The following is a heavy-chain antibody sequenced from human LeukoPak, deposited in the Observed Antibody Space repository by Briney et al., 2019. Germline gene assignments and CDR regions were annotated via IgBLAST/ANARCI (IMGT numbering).Heavy chain of an antibody. D-gene: IGHD4-11*01. CDR3: ARDPGTFYSNYVYYFDY. V-gene: IGHV3-33*01. CDR1: GFTFSSYG. CDR2: IWYDGSNK. Sequence: GGSLRLSCAASGFTFSSYGMHWVRQAPGKGLEWVAVIWYDGSNKYYADSVKGRFTISRDNPKNTLYLQMNSLRAEDTAVYYCARDPGTFYSNYVYYFDYWGQGTLVTVSS. J-gene: IGHJ4*02.